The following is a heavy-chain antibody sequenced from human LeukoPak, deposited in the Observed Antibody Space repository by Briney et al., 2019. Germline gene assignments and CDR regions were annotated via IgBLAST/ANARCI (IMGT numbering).Heavy chain of an antibody. CDR3: ATGTTGGYGSGSYFFFDY. CDR1: GYTLTKLS. D-gene: IGHD3-10*01. V-gene: IGHV1-24*01. CDR2: FDPEDGET. J-gene: IGHJ4*02. Sequence: ASVKVSCKVSGYTLTKLSMHWVRQAPGKGLEWMGGFDPEDGETIYAQKFQGRVTTTEDTSTDTAYMELSSLRSEDTAVYYCATGTTGGYGSGSYFFFDYWGQGTLVTVSS.